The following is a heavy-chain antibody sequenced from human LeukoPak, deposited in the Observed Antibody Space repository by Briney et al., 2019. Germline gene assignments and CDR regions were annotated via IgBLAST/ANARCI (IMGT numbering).Heavy chain of an antibody. CDR1: GYSFTDYY. CDR3: ARGSRNYCDSGSCYNKGNWFDP. V-gene: IGHV1-2*02. CDR2: ITPNSGGT. D-gene: IGHD3-10*01. J-gene: IGHJ5*02. Sequence: ASVKVSCKTSGYSFTDYYMHWVRQAPGQGLEWMGWITPNSGGTKYDQKFQGRVTMTSDTSVSTVYIELSRLTSDDAAVCYCARGSRNYCDSGSCYNKGNWFDPWGQGTLVTVSS.